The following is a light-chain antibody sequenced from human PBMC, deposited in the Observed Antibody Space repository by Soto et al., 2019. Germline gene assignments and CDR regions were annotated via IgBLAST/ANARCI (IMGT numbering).Light chain of an antibody. CDR3: QQRANWPPLT. V-gene: IGKV3-11*01. J-gene: IGKJ4*01. CDR2: DAS. CDR1: QSISTF. Sequence: IVLTPSPATLSLSPGDRATLSCRASQSISTFLAWYQQKPGQAPRLLIYDASNRATGIPARFSGSGSGTDFTLTITSLEPEEFAVYYCQQRANWPPLTVGGGTKVEIK.